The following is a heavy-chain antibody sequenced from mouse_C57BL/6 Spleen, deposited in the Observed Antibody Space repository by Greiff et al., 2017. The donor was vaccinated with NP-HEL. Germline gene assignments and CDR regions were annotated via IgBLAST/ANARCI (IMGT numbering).Heavy chain of an antibody. CDR3: ARHGVLGRSYWYFDV. Sequence: EVKLMESGGGLVKPGGSLKLSCAASGFTFSSYTMSWVRQTPEKRLEWVATISGGGGNTYYPDSVKGRFTISRDNAKNTLYLQMSSLRSEDTALYYCARHGVLGRSYWYFDVWGTGTTVTVSS. D-gene: IGHD4-1*01. CDR2: ISGGGGNT. CDR1: GFTFSSYT. V-gene: IGHV5-9*01. J-gene: IGHJ1*03.